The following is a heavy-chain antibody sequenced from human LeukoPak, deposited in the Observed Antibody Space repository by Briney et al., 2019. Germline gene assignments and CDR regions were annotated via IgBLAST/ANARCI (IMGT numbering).Heavy chain of an antibody. Sequence: TGGSLRLSCAASGFTFSSYAMSWVRQAPGKGLEWVSTISGTSGSTYYAGSVKGRFTLSRDNSENTLYLQMNSLRAEDTAVYYCARLYSSSSAPDYWGQGTLVTVYS. J-gene: IGHJ4*02. CDR3: ARLYSSSSAPDY. V-gene: IGHV3-23*01. D-gene: IGHD6-6*01. CDR1: GFTFSSYA. CDR2: ISGTSGST.